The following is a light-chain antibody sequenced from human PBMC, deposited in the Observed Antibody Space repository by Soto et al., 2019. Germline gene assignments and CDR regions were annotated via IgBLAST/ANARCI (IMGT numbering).Light chain of an antibody. J-gene: IGKJ3*01. CDR1: QSVSSY. CDR2: DAS. V-gene: IGKV3-11*01. Sequence: EIVLIQSPATLSLSPGERATLSCRASQSVSSYLGWYQQKPGQAPRLLIYDASNRATGIPARFSGSGSGTDFTLTISSLEPEDFAVYYCQQRSNWLFTFGPGNKVDIK. CDR3: QQRSNWLFT.